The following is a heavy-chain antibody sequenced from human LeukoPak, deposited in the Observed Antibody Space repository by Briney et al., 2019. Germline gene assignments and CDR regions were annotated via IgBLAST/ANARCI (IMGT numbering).Heavy chain of an antibody. CDR2: IYYSGST. CDR3: ARDTIREMATIGAFDI. D-gene: IGHD5-24*01. V-gene: IGHV4-59*01. Sequence: SETLSLTCTVSGGSISSYYWSWIRQPPGKGLEWIGYIYYSGSTNYNPSLKSRVTISVDTSKNQFSLKLGSVTAADTAVYYCARDTIREMATIGAFDIWGQGTMVTVSS. CDR1: GGSISSYY. J-gene: IGHJ3*02.